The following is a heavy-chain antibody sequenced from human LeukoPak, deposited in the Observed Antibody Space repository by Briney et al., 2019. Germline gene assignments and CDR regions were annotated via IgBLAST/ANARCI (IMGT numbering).Heavy chain of an antibody. CDR3: ARHVRFEGVDY. J-gene: IGHJ4*02. CDR1: GFIFTSYW. CDR2: IKQDGSEK. Sequence: PGGSLRLSCAASGFIFTSYWMSWVRQAPGKGLEWVANIKQDGSEKYYVDSVKGRSTISRDNAKNSLFLQMSSLRAEDTAVYYCARHVRFEGVDYWGQGTLVTVSS. V-gene: IGHV3-7*01. D-gene: IGHD3-3*01.